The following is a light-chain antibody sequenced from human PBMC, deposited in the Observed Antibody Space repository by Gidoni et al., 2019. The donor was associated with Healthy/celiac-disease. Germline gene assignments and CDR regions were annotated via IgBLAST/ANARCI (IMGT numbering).Light chain of an antibody. CDR3: QRHSSHPDT. V-gene: IGKV1-9*01. CDR1: QSISSY. CDR2: AAT. J-gene: IGKJ2*01. Sequence: DIQLTQSPSSLSASVGDRVTITCRASQSISSYLAWYQQKPGKAPKLLIYAATTLQSGAPSRCSGGSAGTFIPPTSSRLQPDYVTTYYYQRHSSHPDTFGPGTKVEIK.